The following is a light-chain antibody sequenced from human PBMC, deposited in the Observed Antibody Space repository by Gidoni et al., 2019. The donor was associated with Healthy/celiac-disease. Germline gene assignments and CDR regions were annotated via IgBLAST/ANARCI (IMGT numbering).Light chain of an antibody. J-gene: IGKJ3*01. CDR3: QQSYSTLPGT. CDR1: QSISSY. Sequence: DIQMTQSPSSLSASVGDRVTITCRPSQSISSYLNWYQQKPGKAPKRLIYAASSLQSGVPSRFSGSGSGTDFTLTISSLQPEDFATYYCQQSYSTLPGTFGPGTKVEIK. CDR2: AAS. V-gene: IGKV1-39*01.